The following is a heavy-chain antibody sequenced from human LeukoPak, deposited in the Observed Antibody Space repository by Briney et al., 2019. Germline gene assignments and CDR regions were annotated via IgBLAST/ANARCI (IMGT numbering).Heavy chain of an antibody. Sequence: ASVKVSCKVSTYTLTELSIHWVRQAPGKGLEWMGGFDPEHGETIYAQKFQGRVIMTEDTSTDTAYMELSGLRSEDTAVYYCATGRFYYDRRGYYENDAFDLWGHGTRVTVTS. V-gene: IGHV1-24*01. J-gene: IGHJ3*01. CDR3: ATGRFYYDRRGYYENDAFDL. D-gene: IGHD3-22*01. CDR2: FDPEHGET. CDR1: TYTLTELS.